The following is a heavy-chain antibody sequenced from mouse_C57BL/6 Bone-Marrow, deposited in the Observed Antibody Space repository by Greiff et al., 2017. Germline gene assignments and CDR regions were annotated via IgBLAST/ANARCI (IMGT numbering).Heavy chain of an antibody. Sequence: VQGVESGPELVKPGASVKISCKASGYAFSSSWMNWVKQRPGTGLEWIGRIYPGDGDTNYNGKFKGKATLTADKSSSPAYMQLSSLTSEDSAVYFCARPQLTGFAYWGQGTLVTVSA. CDR3: ARPQLTGFAY. CDR1: GYAFSSSW. J-gene: IGHJ3*01. D-gene: IGHD4-1*01. CDR2: IYPGDGDT. V-gene: IGHV1-82*01.